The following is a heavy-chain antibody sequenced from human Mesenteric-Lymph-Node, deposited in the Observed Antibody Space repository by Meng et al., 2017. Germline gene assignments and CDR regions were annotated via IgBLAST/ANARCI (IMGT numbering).Heavy chain of an antibody. J-gene: IGHJ4*02. V-gene: IGHV3-30*04. CDR1: GFTFSSYA. D-gene: IGHD3-22*01. Sequence: QVQLVESGGGVVQPGRSLRLSLAASGFTFSSYAMHWVRQAPGKGLEWVAVISYDGSNKYYADSVKGRFTISRDNSKNTLYLQMNSLRAEDTAVYYCAKKQGGEYYFDIWGQGTLVTVSS. CDR2: ISYDGSNK. CDR3: AKKQGGEYYFDI.